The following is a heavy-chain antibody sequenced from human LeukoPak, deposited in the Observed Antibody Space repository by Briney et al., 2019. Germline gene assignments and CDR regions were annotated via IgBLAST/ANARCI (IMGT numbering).Heavy chain of an antibody. V-gene: IGHV3-53*01. J-gene: IGHJ4*02. D-gene: IGHD2-2*01. CDR2: ICSGGST. Sequence: PGGSLRLSCAASAFTVSSDYMSWVRQAPGKGLEWVSVICSGGSTYYADSVKGRFTISRDNAKNSLYLQMNSLRAEDTAVYYCARDCSSTSCMGEDFGYWGQGTLVTVSS. CDR3: ARDCSSTSCMGEDFGY. CDR1: AFTVSSDY.